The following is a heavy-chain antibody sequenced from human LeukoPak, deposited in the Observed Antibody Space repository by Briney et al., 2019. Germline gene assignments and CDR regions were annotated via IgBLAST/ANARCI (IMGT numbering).Heavy chain of an antibody. CDR3: ARASAARHFDY. V-gene: IGHV4-59*01. CDR1: GGSISSYY. J-gene: IGHJ4*02. D-gene: IGHD6-6*01. CDR2: IYYSGST. Sequence: PSETLSLTCTVSGGSISSYYWSWIRQPPGKALEGIGYIYYSGSTNYNPSLKRRVTISVDTSKNQFSLKLSSVTAADTAVYYCARASAARHFDYWGQGTLVTVSS.